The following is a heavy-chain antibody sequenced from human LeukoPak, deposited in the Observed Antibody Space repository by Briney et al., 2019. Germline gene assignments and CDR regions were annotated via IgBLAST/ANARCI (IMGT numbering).Heavy chain of an antibody. CDR3: ARDRTIAAAAPFDY. Sequence: GGSLRLSCAASGFTFSSYGMHWVRQAPGKGLEWVAFIHSDGSNKYYADSVKGRFTISRDNAKNSLYLQMNSLRAEDTAVYYCARDRTIAAAAPFDYWGQGTLVTVSS. CDR2: IHSDGSNK. CDR1: GFTFSSYG. D-gene: IGHD6-13*01. J-gene: IGHJ4*02. V-gene: IGHV3-30*02.